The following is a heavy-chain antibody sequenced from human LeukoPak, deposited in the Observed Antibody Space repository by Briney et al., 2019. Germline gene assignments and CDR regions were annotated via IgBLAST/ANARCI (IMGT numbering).Heavy chain of an antibody. Sequence: SETLSLTCAVSGYSISSGYYWGWIRRPPGKGLEWIGSIYHSGSTYYNPSLKSRVTISVDTSKTQFSLKLSSVTAADTAVYYCARRLTMVRGVDYWGQGTLVTVSS. V-gene: IGHV4-38-2*01. J-gene: IGHJ4*02. CDR1: GYSISSGYY. CDR3: ARRLTMVRGVDY. D-gene: IGHD3-10*01. CDR2: IYHSGST.